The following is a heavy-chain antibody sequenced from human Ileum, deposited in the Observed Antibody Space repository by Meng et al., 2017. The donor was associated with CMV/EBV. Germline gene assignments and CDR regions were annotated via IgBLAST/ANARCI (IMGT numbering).Heavy chain of an antibody. V-gene: IGHV1-69*02. J-gene: IGHJ4*02. Sequence: SVKVSCKASGCTFSSNTISWVRQAPGQGLEWMGRIIPILGIANYAQKFQGRVTITADKSTSTAYMELSSLRSEDTAVYYCVRVPSLEEGSSAFDYWGQGTLVTVSS. CDR3: VRVPSLEEGSSAFDY. CDR1: GCTFSSNT. D-gene: IGHD6-6*01. CDR2: IIPILGIA.